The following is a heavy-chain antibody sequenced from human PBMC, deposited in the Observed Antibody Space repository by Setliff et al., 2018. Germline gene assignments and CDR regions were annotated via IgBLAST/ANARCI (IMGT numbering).Heavy chain of an antibody. V-gene: IGHV4-34*01. D-gene: IGHD6-19*01. CDR1: DVSISGYY. Sequence: SETLSLTCTVSDVSISGYYWCWIRQPPWKGLEWIREINHSGSANYNPSLKSRVTISLDTSKHQFSLKLSSVTAADTAVYYCARDRKGPRSYSSGWYDAFDIWGQGTMVTVSS. J-gene: IGHJ3*02. CDR3: ARDRKGPRSYSSGWYDAFDI. CDR2: INHSGSA.